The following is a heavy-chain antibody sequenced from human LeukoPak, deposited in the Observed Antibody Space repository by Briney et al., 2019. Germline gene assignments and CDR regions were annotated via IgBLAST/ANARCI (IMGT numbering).Heavy chain of an antibody. Sequence: GGSLRLSCAASGFTFSSYAMSWVRQAPGKGLEWVSAISGSGGSTYYADSVKGRFTISRDNSKNTLYLQVNSLRAEDTAVYYCASFMFLTPYCSSTSCKPHYYYYGMDVWGQGTTVTVSS. CDR2: ISGSGGST. CDR1: GFTFSSYA. V-gene: IGHV3-23*01. D-gene: IGHD2-2*01. CDR3: ASFMFLTPYCSSTSCKPHYYYYGMDV. J-gene: IGHJ6*02.